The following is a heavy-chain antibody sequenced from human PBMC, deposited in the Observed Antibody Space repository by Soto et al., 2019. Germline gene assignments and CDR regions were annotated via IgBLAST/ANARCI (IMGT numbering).Heavy chain of an antibody. V-gene: IGHV1-69*01. CDR1: GVPFSTYT. Sequence: QVQLVQSGAEVKKPGSSVKVSCKASGVPFSTYTMSWVRQAPGQGLEWMGGIIPSFGTANYAPKFQARVTISADESTSTVYMELRGLTSEDTAMYYCARGSRCSRIAVARYYYWGQVTLVAVS. CDR3: ARGSRCSRIAVARYYY. J-gene: IGHJ4*02. D-gene: IGHD6-19*01. CDR2: IIPSFGTA.